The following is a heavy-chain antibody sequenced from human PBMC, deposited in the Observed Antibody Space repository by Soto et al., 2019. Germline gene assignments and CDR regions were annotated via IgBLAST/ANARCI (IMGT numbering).Heavy chain of an antibody. CDR3: AHSRNLITEDAQVGDFDY. CDR2: IYWDDDE. V-gene: IGHV2-5*02. D-gene: IGHD3-10*01. J-gene: IGHJ4*02. CDR1: GFSLTTDGVG. Sequence: QITLKESGPTLVKPTQTLTLTCNFSGFSLTTDGVGVGWVRQPPGGALAGLSLIYWDDDERYSPSLKTRLTITKDPSKNQVDLIMTNMDPVDTATYYCAHSRNLITEDAQVGDFDYWGQGILVTVSS.